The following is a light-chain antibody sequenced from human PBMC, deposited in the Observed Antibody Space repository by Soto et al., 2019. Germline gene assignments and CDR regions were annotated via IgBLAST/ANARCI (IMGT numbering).Light chain of an antibody. CDR2: EGS. J-gene: IGLJ2*01. V-gene: IGLV2-23*03. Sequence: QSALTRPASVSGSPGQSITISCTGTSSDVGSYNLVSWYQQHPGKAPKLMIYEGSKRPSGVSNRFSGSKSGNTASLTISGLQAEDEADYYCCSYAGSSTFDVVFGGGTKVTV. CDR1: SSDVGSYNL. CDR3: CSYAGSSTFDVV.